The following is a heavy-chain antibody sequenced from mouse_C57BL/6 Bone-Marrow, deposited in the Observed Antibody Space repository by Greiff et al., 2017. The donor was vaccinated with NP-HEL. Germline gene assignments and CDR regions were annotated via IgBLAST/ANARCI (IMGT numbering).Heavy chain of an antibody. Sequence: VQLQQPGAELVRPGSSVKLSCKASGYTFTSYWMHWVKQRPIQGLEWIGNIDPSDSETHYNQKFKDKATLTVDTSSSTAYMQLSSLTSEDSAVYFCAREGPPLDYWGQGTSVTVSS. CDR1: GYTFTSYW. CDR3: AREGPPLDY. V-gene: IGHV1-52*01. J-gene: IGHJ4*01. CDR2: IDPSDSET.